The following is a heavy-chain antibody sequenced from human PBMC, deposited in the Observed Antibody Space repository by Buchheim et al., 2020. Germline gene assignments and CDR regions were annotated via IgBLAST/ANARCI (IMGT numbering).Heavy chain of an antibody. V-gene: IGHV4-34*01. CDR3: ARRGGYVVY. CDR1: GGSFSGYY. CDR2: INHSGST. D-gene: IGHD5-12*01. Sequence: QVQLQQWGAGLLKPSETLPLTCAVYGGSFSGYYWSWIRQPAWKNLEWIGEINHSGSTNYNPSLKSRVTISVDTSKNQFSLKMSSVTAADTAVNYCARRGGYVVYWCQGTL. J-gene: IGHJ4*02.